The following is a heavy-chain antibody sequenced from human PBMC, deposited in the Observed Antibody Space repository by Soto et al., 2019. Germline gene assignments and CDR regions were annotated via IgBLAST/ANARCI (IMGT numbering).Heavy chain of an antibody. CDR2: ISAYNGNT. Sequence: ASVKVSCKASGYTFTSYGISWVRQAPGQGLEWMGWISAYNGNTNYAQKLQGRVTMTTDTSTSTAYMELRSLRSDDTAVYYCARSPAVGYCGSTSCYIAAADYYYYYGMDVWGQGTTVTVSS. D-gene: IGHD2-2*02. J-gene: IGHJ6*02. CDR1: GYTFTSYG. V-gene: IGHV1-18*04. CDR3: ARSPAVGYCGSTSCYIAAADYYYYYGMDV.